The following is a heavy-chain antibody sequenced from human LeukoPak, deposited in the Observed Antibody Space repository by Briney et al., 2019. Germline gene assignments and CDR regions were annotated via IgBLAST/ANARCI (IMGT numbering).Heavy chain of an antibody. CDR3: AKDLGRYRNNYFDY. CDR1: GFTFSSYG. J-gene: IGHJ4*02. Sequence: PGGSLRLSCAASGFTFSSYGMSWVRQAPGKGLEWVPTIGGSGGGTYYADSVKGRFTISRENSKNTLYLQMNSLRAEDTAVYYCAKDLGRYRNNYFDYWGQGTLVTVSS. CDR2: IGGSGGGT. D-gene: IGHD1-26*01. V-gene: IGHV3-23*01.